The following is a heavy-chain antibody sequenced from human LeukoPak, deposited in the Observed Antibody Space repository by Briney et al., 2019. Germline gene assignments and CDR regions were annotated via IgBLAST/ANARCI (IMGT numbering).Heavy chain of an antibody. D-gene: IGHD3-16*01. Sequence: SETLPLTCTVSGDSISSSGDYWGWIRQPPGKGLEWIGNIYYSGSTYYSPSLKSRVTIAVDTSKNQFSLKLTSVTAADTAVYYCARVGATYPHYYMDVWGKGTTVTVAS. J-gene: IGHJ6*03. CDR3: ARVGATYPHYYMDV. CDR2: IYYSGST. V-gene: IGHV4-39*01. CDR1: GDSISSSGDY.